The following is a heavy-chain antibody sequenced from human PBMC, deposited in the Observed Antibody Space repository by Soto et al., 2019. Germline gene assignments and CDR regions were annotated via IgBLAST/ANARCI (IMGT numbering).Heavy chain of an antibody. CDR1: GGSISSGGYS. Sequence: PSETLSLTCAVSGGSISSGGYSWSWIRQPPGKGLEWIGYIYHSGSTYYNPSLKSRVTISVDRSKNQFSLKLSSVTAADTAVYYCARGGKLNWFDPWGQGTLVTVSS. J-gene: IGHJ5*02. D-gene: IGHD3-10*01. CDR2: IYHSGST. CDR3: ARGGKLNWFDP. V-gene: IGHV4-30-2*01.